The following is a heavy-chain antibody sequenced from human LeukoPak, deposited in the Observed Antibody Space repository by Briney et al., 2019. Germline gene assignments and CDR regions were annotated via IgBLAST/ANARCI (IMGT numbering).Heavy chain of an antibody. V-gene: IGHV1-18*01. Sequence: ASVKVSCKASGYTFTSYGISWVQQAPGQGLEWMGWISAYNGNTNYAQKLQGRVTMTTDTSTSTAYMELRSLRSDDTAVYYCASGGIAAAGNYYYYYMDVWGKGTTVTISS. CDR1: GYTFTSYG. D-gene: IGHD6-13*01. J-gene: IGHJ6*03. CDR3: ASGGIAAAGNYYYYYMDV. CDR2: ISAYNGNT.